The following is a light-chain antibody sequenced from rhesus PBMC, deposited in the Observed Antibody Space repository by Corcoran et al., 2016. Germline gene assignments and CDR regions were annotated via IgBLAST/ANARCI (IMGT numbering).Light chain of an antibody. Sequence: DIQMTQSPSSLSASVGDTVTITCRASQGISNYLAWYQQKPGKAPKPLIYYSSNLESGVPSRFRGIGSGTDFTLTISSLQPEDCAIYYCQQHNSYPRTFGQGTKVEIK. CDR1: QGISNY. CDR3: QQHNSYPRT. V-gene: IGKV1S14*01. CDR2: YSS. J-gene: IGKJ1*01.